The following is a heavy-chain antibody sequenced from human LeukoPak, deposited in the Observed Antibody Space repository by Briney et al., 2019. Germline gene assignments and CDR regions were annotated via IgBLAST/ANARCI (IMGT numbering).Heavy chain of an antibody. CDR1: GFTFSSYW. V-gene: IGHV3-7*01. D-gene: IGHD4-17*01. J-gene: IGHJ3*02. Sequence: GGSLRLSCAASGFTFSSYWMSWVRQAPGKGLEWAANIKQDGSEKYYVDSVKGRFTISRDNAKNSLYLQMSSLRAEDTAVYYCARTVTTFGRRSHWAFDIWGQGTMVTVSS. CDR3: ARTVTTFGRRSHWAFDI. CDR2: IKQDGSEK.